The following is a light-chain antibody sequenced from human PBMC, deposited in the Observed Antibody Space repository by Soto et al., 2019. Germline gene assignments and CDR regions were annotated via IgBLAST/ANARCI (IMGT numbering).Light chain of an antibody. Sequence: SYELTQPPSVSVSPGQTASITCSGDKLGDKYACWYQQKPGQYPVLVIYQDSKRPSGIPERFSGSNSGNTAALTISGTQAMDEADYYCQAWDSSTAVFGGGTKLTV. CDR2: QDS. CDR3: QAWDSSTAV. CDR1: KLGDKY. J-gene: IGLJ3*02. V-gene: IGLV3-1*01.